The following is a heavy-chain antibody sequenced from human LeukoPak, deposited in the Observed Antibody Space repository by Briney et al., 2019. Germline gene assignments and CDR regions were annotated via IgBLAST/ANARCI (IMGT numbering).Heavy chain of an antibody. CDR1: GFTFDDYG. CDR3: ARAGTSSTSHYYYYMDV. D-gene: IGHD2-2*01. CDR2: LNWSGGST. Sequence: PGGSLTLSCAASGFTFDDYGMSWVRQAPGKGLEWVSGLNWSGGSTGYADCVKGRFTISRDNAKHSLYLQMNSLRAEDTALYYCARAGTSSTSHYYYYMDVWGKGTTVTV. J-gene: IGHJ6*03. V-gene: IGHV3-20*04.